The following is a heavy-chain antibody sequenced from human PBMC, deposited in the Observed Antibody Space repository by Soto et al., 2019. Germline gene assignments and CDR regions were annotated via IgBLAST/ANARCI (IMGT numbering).Heavy chain of an antibody. J-gene: IGHJ6*02. V-gene: IGHV5-10-1*01. D-gene: IGHD3-10*01. CDR3: ARLSSYSGIYYYGMDV. CDR2: IDPSDSYT. Sequence: PGESLKISCKGSGYSFTSYWISWVRQMPGKGLEWMGRIDPSDSYTNYSPSFQGHVTISADKSISTAYLQWSSLKAPDTAMYYCARLSSYSGIYYYGMDVWGQGTTVTVSS. CDR1: GYSFTSYW.